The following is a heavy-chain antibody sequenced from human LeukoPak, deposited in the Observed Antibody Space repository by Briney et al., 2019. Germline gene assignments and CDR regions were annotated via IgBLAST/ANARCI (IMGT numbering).Heavy chain of an antibody. Sequence: SGTQSLTCAVSGGSISSSNWWSWVRQPPGKGLEWIGEIYHSGGTNYNPSLKSRVTISLDKSNNQFSLKLTSVTAADTAVYYCASSLPILTGQGGFDYWGQGTLVTVSS. J-gene: IGHJ4*02. CDR3: ASSLPILTGQGGFDY. CDR2: IYHSGGT. V-gene: IGHV4-4*02. D-gene: IGHD3-9*01. CDR1: GGSISSSNW.